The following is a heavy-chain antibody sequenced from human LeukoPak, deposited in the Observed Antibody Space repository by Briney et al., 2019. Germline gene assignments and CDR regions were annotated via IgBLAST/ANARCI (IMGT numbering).Heavy chain of an antibody. Sequence: PGGSLRLSCAASGFTFSDYYMSWIRQAPGKGLEWVANIKQDGSEKYYVDSVKGRFTISRDNAKNSLYLQMNSLRAEDTAVYYCAREFARYYTWFDPWGQGTLVTVSS. CDR2: IKQDGSEK. D-gene: IGHD3-3*01. V-gene: IGHV3-7*01. J-gene: IGHJ5*02. CDR1: GFTFSDYY. CDR3: AREFARYYTWFDP.